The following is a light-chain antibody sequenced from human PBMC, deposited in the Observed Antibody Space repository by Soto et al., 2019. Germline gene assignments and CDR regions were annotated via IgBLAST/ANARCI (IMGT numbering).Light chain of an antibody. Sequence: EIVMTQSPATLSVSPGERATLSCRASQSVSSNLVWYQQKPGQAPRLLIYGASTRATSIPARFSGSRSATELTLNISSLQSEDFSVYYCQKYNNSEITFGKGTRLEI. J-gene: IGKJ5*01. CDR2: GAS. CDR3: QKYNNSEIT. V-gene: IGKV3-15*01. CDR1: QSVSSN.